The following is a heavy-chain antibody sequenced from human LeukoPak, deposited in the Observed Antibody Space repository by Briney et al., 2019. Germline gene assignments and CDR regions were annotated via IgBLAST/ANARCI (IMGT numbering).Heavy chain of an antibody. CDR2: ISYDGSNK. V-gene: IGHV3-30*18. D-gene: IGHD5-18*01. J-gene: IGHJ4*02. CDR1: GFTFSSYG. CDR3: AKQGTAMVRAYFDY. Sequence: GGSLRLSCAASGFTFSSYGMHWVRQAPGKGLEWVAVISYDGSNKYYADSVKGRFTISRDNSKNRLYLQMNSLRAEDTAVYYCAKQGTAMVRAYFDYWGQGTQVTVSS.